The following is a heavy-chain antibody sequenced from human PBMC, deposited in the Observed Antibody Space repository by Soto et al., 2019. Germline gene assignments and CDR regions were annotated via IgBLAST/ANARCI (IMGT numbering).Heavy chain of an antibody. D-gene: IGHD5-12*01. J-gene: IGHJ4*01. Sequence: SETLSLNCAVSGDSISSGGHSWNWLRQTPGKGLEWIGYIYHSGNTYFNPTLKSRVTMSVDTSKNQISLTLSSVTAADTAIYYCARDRDGYDSGYFDSWGHGTLVTVSS. CDR2: IYHSGNT. CDR1: GDSISSGGHS. CDR3: ARDRDGYDSGYFDS. V-gene: IGHV4-30-2*01.